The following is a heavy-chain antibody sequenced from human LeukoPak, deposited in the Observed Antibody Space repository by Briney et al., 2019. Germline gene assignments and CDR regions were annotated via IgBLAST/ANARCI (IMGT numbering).Heavy chain of an antibody. CDR2: IYYSGST. CDR3: ARAAMVVMGGVNLFDP. CDR1: GRSISSYY. J-gene: IGHJ5*02. D-gene: IGHD4-23*01. Sequence: SETLSLTCTVSGRSISSYYWSWIRQPPGKGLEWIGYIYYSGSTNYNPSLKSRVTILVDTSKNQFSLKLGSVTAADTAVYYCARAAMVVMGGVNLFDPWGQGTLVTVSS. V-gene: IGHV4-59*01.